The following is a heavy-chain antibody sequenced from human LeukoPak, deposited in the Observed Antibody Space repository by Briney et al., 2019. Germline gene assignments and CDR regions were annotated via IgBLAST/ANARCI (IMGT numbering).Heavy chain of an antibody. V-gene: IGHV4-59*01. J-gene: IGHJ6*04. D-gene: IGHD5/OR15-5a*01. Sequence: PSETLSLTCTVSGGSISSYYWSWIRQPPGKGLEWIGYIYYSGSTNYNPSLKSRVTISVDTSKNQFSLKLSSVTAADTAVYYCAREGGTVSRPLDVWGKGTTVTVSS. CDR3: AREGGTVSRPLDV. CDR1: GGSISSYY. CDR2: IYYSGST.